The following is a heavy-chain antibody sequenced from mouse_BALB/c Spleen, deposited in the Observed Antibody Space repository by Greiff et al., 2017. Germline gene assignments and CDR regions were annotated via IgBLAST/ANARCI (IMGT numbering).Heavy chain of an antibody. Sequence: QVQLKESGPGLVQPSQSLSITCTVSGFSLTSYGVHWVRQSPGKGLEWLGVIWSGGSTDYNAAFISRLSISKDNSKSQVFFKMNSLQANDTAIYYCARYGLYGNSYYYAMDYWGQGTSVTVSS. V-gene: IGHV2-2*02. CDR3: ARYGLYGNSYYYAMDY. CDR1: GFSLTSYG. CDR2: IWSGGST. D-gene: IGHD2-1*01. J-gene: IGHJ4*01.